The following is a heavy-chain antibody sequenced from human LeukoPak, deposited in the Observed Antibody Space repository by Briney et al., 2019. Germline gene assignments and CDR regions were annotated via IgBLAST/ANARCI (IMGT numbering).Heavy chain of an antibody. CDR3: ARTIVGATPYYFDY. Sequence: GESLKISCKGSGYSFTSYWIGWVRPMPGKGLEWMGIIYPGDSDTRYSPSFHGQVTISADKSISTAHLQWSSLKGSDTAMYYCARTIVGATPYYFDYWGQGTLDTVSS. CDR2: IYPGDSDT. D-gene: IGHD1-26*01. V-gene: IGHV5-51*01. J-gene: IGHJ4*02. CDR1: GYSFTSYW.